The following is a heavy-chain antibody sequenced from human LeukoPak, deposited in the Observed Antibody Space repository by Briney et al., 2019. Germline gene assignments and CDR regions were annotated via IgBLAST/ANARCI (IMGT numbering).Heavy chain of an antibody. CDR3: AKASDYGDYGHVDV. CDR2: IGGSGVTT. CDR1: GFNFDKYA. V-gene: IGHV3-23*01. J-gene: IGHJ6*04. Sequence: LSGGSLRLSCEGAGFNFDKYAVSWVRQAPGKGLEWAAEIGGSGVTTYYAASVKGRFTISRDNSKNTVYLHMSSLRADDTAIYYCAKASDYGDYGHVDVWGKGTTVTVSS. D-gene: IGHD4-17*01.